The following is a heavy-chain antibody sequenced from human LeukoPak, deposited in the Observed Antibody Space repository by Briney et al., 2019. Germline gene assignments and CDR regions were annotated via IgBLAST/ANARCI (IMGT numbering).Heavy chain of an antibody. CDR2: ISPNSGGT. CDR1: EYTFTDYY. CDR3: ARDFGYSSSWLEEDY. V-gene: IGHV1-2*02. D-gene: IGHD6-13*01. J-gene: IGHJ4*02. Sequence: ASVKVSCKASEYTFTDYYIHWVRQAPGQGLEWMGWISPNSGGTNYAQKFQGRVTMTRDTSISTAYMELSRLRSDDTAVYYCARDFGYSSSWLEEDYWGQGTLVTVSS.